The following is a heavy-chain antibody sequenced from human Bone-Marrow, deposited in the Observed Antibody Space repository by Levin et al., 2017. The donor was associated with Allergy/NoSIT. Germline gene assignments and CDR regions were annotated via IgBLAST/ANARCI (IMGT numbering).Heavy chain of an antibody. CDR3: AREGLPAAKGALDY. J-gene: IGHJ4*02. V-gene: IGHV1-2*02. Sequence: ASVKVSCKASEYTFIGYFMHWVRQAPGQGLQWMGWINPNTGDRRYAQMFQGRDTMTRDTSISTVYMELSRLTSDDTAVFYCAREGLPAAKGALDYWGQGTLVTVSS. CDR2: INPNTGDR. CDR1: EYTFIGYF. D-gene: IGHD2-2*01.